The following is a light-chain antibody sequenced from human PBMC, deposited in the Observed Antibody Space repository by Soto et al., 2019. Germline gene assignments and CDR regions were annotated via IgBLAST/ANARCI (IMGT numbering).Light chain of an antibody. CDR2: GAS. J-gene: IGKJ1*01. CDR3: KQYNNWPT. Sequence: EIVLTQSPGSLSLSPGEIATLSCRASQSVSSNLAWYQQKPGQAPRLLIYGASTRATGIPARFSGSGSGTEFTLTISSLQSEDFAVYYCKQYNNWPTFGQGTKVDIK. V-gene: IGKV3-15*01. CDR1: QSVSSN.